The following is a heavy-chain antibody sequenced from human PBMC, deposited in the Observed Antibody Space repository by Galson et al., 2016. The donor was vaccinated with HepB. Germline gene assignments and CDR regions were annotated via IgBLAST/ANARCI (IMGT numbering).Heavy chain of an antibody. V-gene: IGHV2-5*01. CDR2: IYWNDDE. CDR3: VHIVHSGSYYYFDY. Sequence: PALVKPTQTLTLTCTFSGFSLTTPGVGVGWIRRPPGKALEWLAFIYWNDDERYSPSLKSRLSITKDTSKNQVVLTMTNMDPVDTATYYCVHIVHSGSYYYFDYWGQGTPVTVSS. J-gene: IGHJ4*02. CDR1: GFSLTTPGVG. D-gene: IGHD1-26*01.